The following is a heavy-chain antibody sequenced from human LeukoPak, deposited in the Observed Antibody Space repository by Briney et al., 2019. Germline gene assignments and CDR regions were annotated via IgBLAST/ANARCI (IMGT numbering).Heavy chain of an antibody. Sequence: GGSLRLSCAASGFTFSSYWMSWVRQAPGKGLEWVANIKQDGSEKYYVDSVKGRFTISRDNAKNSLYLQMSSLRAEDAGVYYCAKAPVTTCSGTFCYPFDYWGQGTLVTVSS. D-gene: IGHD2-15*01. J-gene: IGHJ4*02. V-gene: IGHV3-7*03. CDR3: AKAPVTTCSGTFCYPFDY. CDR1: GFTFSSYW. CDR2: IKQDGSEK.